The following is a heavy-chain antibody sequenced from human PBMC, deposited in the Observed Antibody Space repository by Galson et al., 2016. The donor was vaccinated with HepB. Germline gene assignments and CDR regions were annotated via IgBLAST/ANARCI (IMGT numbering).Heavy chain of an antibody. J-gene: IGHJ4*02. CDR1: GFSFSSHW. V-gene: IGHV3-74*01. D-gene: IGHD2-21*02. CDR3: VRDARHSLVVTAIHFDY. CDR2: ISRDGSDT. Sequence: SLRLSCSASGFSFSSHWIHWVRQAPGKGLVWVSRISRDGSDTNYADFVKGRFTISRDNAKSTVDLQMNSLRADDTAVYDWVRDARHSLVVTAIHFDYWGLGTPVTVSS.